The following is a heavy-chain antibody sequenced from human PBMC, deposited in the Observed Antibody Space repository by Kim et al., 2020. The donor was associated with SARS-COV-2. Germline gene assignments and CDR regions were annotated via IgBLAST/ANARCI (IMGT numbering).Heavy chain of an antibody. CDR2: ISDSGST. CDR3: ARLTPSRGVNRSFKDYYG. CDR1: GGSISSYY. V-gene: IGHV4-59*08. J-gene: IGHJ6*01. D-gene: IGHD3-10*01. Sequence: SETLSLTCTASGGSISSYYLSWIRQPPGKGLEWIGCISDSGSTNENPSLKSRVTISADTSKNQFSLRLSSVTAADTAAYYCARLTPSRGVNRSFKDYYG.